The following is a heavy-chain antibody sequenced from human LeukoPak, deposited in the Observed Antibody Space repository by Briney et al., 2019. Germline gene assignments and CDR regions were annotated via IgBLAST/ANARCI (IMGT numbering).Heavy chain of an antibody. CDR1: GGSISRYY. Sequence: SETLSLTCTVSGGSISRYYWSWIRLPPGKGLEYIGCIDHNGRTNCSPSLQSRVTMSVDTSKNQFSLNLTSVTAADTAVYYCARHLGLMTNLQYWGPGTLITVSS. D-gene: IGHD3-16*01. CDR2: IDHNGRT. V-gene: IGHV4-59*08. CDR3: ARHLGLMTNLQY. J-gene: IGHJ1*01.